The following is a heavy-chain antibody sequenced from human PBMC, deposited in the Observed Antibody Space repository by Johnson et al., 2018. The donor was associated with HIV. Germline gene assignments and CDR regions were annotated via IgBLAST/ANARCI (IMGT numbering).Heavy chain of an antibody. Sequence: VQLVESGGGVVRPGESLRLSCAASGFIFDDFGMNWVRHAPGKGLEWVSDVNWNGARTGYADSVKGRFTISRDNAKNSVYLQMNSLRAEDTALYYCARERLRAGAFDIWGQGTMVTVSS. CDR1: GFIFDDFG. J-gene: IGHJ3*02. D-gene: IGHD6-13*01. CDR2: VNWNGART. V-gene: IGHV3-20*04. CDR3: ARERLRAGAFDI.